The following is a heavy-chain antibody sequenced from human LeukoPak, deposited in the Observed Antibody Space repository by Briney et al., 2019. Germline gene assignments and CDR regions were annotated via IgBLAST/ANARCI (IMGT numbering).Heavy chain of an antibody. V-gene: IGHV4-34*01. Sequence: SETPSLTCAVYGGSFSGYYWSWIRQPPGKGLEWIGEINHSGSTNYNPSLKSRVTISVDTSKNQFSLKLSSVTAADTAVYYCARGRGYCSGGSCYSYWFDPWGQGTLVTVSS. CDR1: GGSFSGYY. J-gene: IGHJ5*02. D-gene: IGHD2-15*01. CDR3: ARGRGYCSGGSCYSYWFDP. CDR2: INHSGST.